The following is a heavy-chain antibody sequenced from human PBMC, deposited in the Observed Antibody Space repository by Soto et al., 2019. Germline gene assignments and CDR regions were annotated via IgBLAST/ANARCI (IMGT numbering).Heavy chain of an antibody. CDR2: ISAYNGNT. V-gene: IGHV1-18*01. Sequence: GASVKVSCKASGYTFTSYGISWVRQAPGQGPEWMGWISAYNGNTNYAQKLQGRVTMTTDTSTSTAYMELRSLRSDDTAVYYCARDYDYIWGSYRSSLLDYWGQGTLVTVSS. D-gene: IGHD3-16*02. CDR3: ARDYDYIWGSYRSSLLDY. CDR1: GYTFTSYG. J-gene: IGHJ4*02.